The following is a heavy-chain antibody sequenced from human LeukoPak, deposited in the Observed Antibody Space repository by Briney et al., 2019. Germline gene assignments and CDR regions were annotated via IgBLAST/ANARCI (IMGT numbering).Heavy chain of an antibody. CDR2: IYYSGST. D-gene: IGHD2-8*02. V-gene: IGHV4-59*01. CDR3: AREAPGGAFDI. CDR1: GGPISSYY. J-gene: IGHJ3*02. Sequence: TSETLSLTCTVSGGPISSYYWSWIRQPPGKGLEWIGYIYYSGSTNYNPSLKSRVTISVDTSKNQFSLKLSSVTAADTAVYYCAREAPGGAFDIWGQGTMVTVSS.